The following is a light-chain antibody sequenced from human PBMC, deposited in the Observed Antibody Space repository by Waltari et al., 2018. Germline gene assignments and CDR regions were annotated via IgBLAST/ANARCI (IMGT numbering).Light chain of an antibody. V-gene: IGLV3-10*01. CDR1: ALPKKY. Sequence: SYELTQSPSVSVSPGQTATITCSGDALPKKYAYWYQQKSGQAPVLVIYKDTKRPSGIPEKFSGSSKGTMATLTISGAQVEDEGDYYCYSAEISGKLWAFGGGTKLTVL. CDR2: KDT. CDR3: YSAEISGKLWA. J-gene: IGLJ3*02.